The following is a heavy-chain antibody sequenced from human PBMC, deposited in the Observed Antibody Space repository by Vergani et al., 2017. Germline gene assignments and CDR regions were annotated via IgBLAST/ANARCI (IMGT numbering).Heavy chain of an antibody. Sequence: QVQLQESGPGLVKPSETLSLTCTVSGGSISSYYWSWIRQPAGKGLGWIGRIYTSGSTNYNPSLKSRVTMSVATSKNQFDLKLSAVTGADEAVYYLARHHIPFCWSQDPAGGSLNYYGSGSYDMDVWGKGTTVTVSS. CDR2: IYTSGST. CDR1: GGSISSYY. J-gene: IGHJ6*03. D-gene: IGHD3-10*01. CDR3: ARHHIPFCWSQDPAGGSLNYYGSGSYDMDV. V-gene: IGHV4-4*07.